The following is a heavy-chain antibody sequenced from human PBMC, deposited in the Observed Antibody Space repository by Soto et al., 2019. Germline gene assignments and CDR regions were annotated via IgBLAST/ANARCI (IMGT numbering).Heavy chain of an antibody. D-gene: IGHD2-2*03. Sequence: QVQLQESGPGLVKPSQTLSLTCTVSGGSISSGGYYWSWIRQHPGKGLEWIGYIYYSGSTYYNPYLKSRVTISVDTSKNPFSLKLSSVTAADTAVYYCARDVGIVVVPAAIRNGWFAPWGQGTLVTVSS. J-gene: IGHJ5*02. CDR2: IYYSGST. CDR3: ARDVGIVVVPAAIRNGWFAP. CDR1: GGSISSGGYY. V-gene: IGHV4-31*03.